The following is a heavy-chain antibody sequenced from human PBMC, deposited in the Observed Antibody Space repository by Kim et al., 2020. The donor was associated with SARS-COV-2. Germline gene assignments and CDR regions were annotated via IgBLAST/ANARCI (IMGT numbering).Heavy chain of an antibody. J-gene: IGHJ6*02. CDR1: GFTFSNAW. V-gene: IGHV3-15*01. D-gene: IGHD6-13*01. CDR3: TTVRIAAAGYIYYYYGMDV. Sequence: GGSQRLSCAASGFTFSNAWMSWVRQAPGKGLEWVGRIKSKTDGGTTDYAAPVKGRFTISRDDSKNTLYLQMNSLKTEDTAVYYCTTVRIAAAGYIYYYYGMDVWGQGTTVTVSS. CDR2: IKSKTDGGTT.